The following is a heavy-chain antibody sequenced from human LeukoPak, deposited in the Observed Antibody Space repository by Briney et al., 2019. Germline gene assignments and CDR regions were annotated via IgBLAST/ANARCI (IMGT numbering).Heavy chain of an antibody. J-gene: IGHJ4*02. V-gene: IGHV1-69*05. D-gene: IGHD6-19*01. CDR1: GGTFSSYA. CDR2: ICPIFGTA. CDR3: ARDNPPALYSSGWYGNQGDY. Sequence: SVKVSCKDSGGTFSSYAIRWVRQAPGQGSEWIGRICPIFGTANYAQKFQGRVTITTDESPSTAYMELSSLRSEDTAVYYCARDNPPALYSSGWYGNQGDYWGQGTLVTVSS.